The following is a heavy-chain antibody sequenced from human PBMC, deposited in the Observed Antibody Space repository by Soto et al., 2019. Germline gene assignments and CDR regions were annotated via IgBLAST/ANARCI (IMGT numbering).Heavy chain of an antibody. CDR3: AGVPPPFDYYYAGDF. CDR2: IYSSGST. J-gene: IGHJ6*02. D-gene: IGHD3-16*01. V-gene: IGHV4-30-4*01. CDR1: GDSISSGNRY. Sequence: SETLSLTCTVSGDSISSGNRYWSWIRQPPGKGLEWIGYIYSSGSTYYNPSLKSRLSISLHTSDNQFSLKFDSVTDADSAVYYCAGVPPPFDYYYAGDFGGHGTRVTVSS.